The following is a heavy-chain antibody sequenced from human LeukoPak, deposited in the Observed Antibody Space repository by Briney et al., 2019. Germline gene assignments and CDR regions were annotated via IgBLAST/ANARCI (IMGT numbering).Heavy chain of an antibody. CDR2: MNPNSGNT. Sequence: ASVKVSCKASGYTFTSYDINWVRQATGQGLEWMGWMNPNSGNTGYAQKFQGRVTMTRNTSISTAYMELSSLRSEDTAVYYCARGSLKEPPITMVRGVGWFDPWGQGTLVTVSS. CDR1: GYTFTSYD. CDR3: ARGSLKEPPITMVRGVGWFDP. D-gene: IGHD3-10*01. J-gene: IGHJ5*02. V-gene: IGHV1-8*01.